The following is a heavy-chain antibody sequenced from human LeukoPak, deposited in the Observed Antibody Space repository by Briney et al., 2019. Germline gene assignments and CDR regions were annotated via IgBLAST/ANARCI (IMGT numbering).Heavy chain of an antibody. Sequence: GGSLRLSCAASGFTFSSYSMNWVRQAPGKGLEWVSYISSSSSTIYYADSVKGRFTISRDNAKNSLYLQMNSLRDGDTAVYYCAREYYDFWSGYAKPYYYYYYYMDVWGKGTTVTVSS. CDR1: GFTFSSYS. CDR3: AREYYDFWSGYAKPYYYYYYYMDV. CDR2: ISSSSSTI. V-gene: IGHV3-48*02. D-gene: IGHD3-3*01. J-gene: IGHJ6*03.